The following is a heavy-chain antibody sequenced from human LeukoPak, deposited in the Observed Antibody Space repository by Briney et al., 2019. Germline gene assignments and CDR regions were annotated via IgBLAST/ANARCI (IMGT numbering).Heavy chain of an antibody. CDR3: ARQWELPPQGFDP. CDR1: GGSFSGYY. Sequence: SETLSLTCAVYGGSFSGYYWSWIRQPPGKGLEWIGEINHSGSTNYNPSLKSRVTISVDTSKNQFSLKLSSVTAADTAVYYCARQWELPPQGFDPWGQGTLVTVSS. J-gene: IGHJ5*02. V-gene: IGHV4-34*01. D-gene: IGHD1-26*01. CDR2: INHSGST.